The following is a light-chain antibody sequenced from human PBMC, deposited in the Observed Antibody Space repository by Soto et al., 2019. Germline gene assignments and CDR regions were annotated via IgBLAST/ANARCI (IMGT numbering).Light chain of an antibody. J-gene: IGKJ4*01. CDR2: ATS. V-gene: IGKV1-12*01. CDR1: QPLGAW. CDR3: QQAEIFQLT. Sequence: DIQMTQFPSSVSASVGDRVTITCRASQPLGAWLAWYQQKPGKAPKLLIYATSTLESGVPSRFHGSGSETEFTLPISSLQTEDVATYYCQQAEIFQLTFGGGTLVEI.